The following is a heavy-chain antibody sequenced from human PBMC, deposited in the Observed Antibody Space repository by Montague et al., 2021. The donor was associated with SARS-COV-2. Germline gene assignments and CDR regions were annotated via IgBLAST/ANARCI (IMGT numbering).Heavy chain of an antibody. Sequence: SETLSLTCAVYGGSFSGYYWNWIRQPPGKGLEWIGEINHSGSANYNPSLKRRVTIPVDTSKNQFSLKLNSVTAADTAVYYCARLGEGVVPAPILGVGPYYSYCYMDVWGKGATVTVSS. D-gene: IGHD2-2*02. CDR3: ARLGEGVVPAPILGVGPYYSYCYMDV. CDR1: GGSFSGYY. V-gene: IGHV4-34*01. CDR2: INHSGSA. J-gene: IGHJ6*03.